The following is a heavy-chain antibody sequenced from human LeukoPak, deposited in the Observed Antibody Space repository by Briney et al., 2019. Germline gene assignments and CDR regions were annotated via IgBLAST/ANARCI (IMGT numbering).Heavy chain of an antibody. J-gene: IGHJ4*02. D-gene: IGHD1-26*01. Sequence: GGSLRLSCAASGFSFSSYAISWVRQASGKGLEWVSTISGSGGSTYYADSVKGRFTISRDNSKNILYFQMNSLRVEDTAVYYCARDEWELLRAYWGQGTLVTVSS. V-gene: IGHV3-23*01. CDR2: ISGSGGST. CDR3: ARDEWELLRAY. CDR1: GFSFSSYA.